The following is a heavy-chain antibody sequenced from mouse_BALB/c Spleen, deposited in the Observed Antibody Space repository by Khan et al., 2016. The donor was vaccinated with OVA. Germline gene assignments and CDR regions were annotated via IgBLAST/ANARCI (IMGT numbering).Heavy chain of an antibody. CDR2: INPSTGYT. Sequence: QVQLKQSGAELAKPGASVKMSCKASGYTFINYWILWVKQRPGQVLEWIGYINPSTGYTEYNQNFKDKATLTADKSSSTAYMQLSSLTSEDSAVYYCARRGLRWDFDYWGQGTTRTVSS. J-gene: IGHJ2*01. D-gene: IGHD1-1*01. V-gene: IGHV1-7*01. CDR3: ARRGLRWDFDY. CDR1: GYTFINYW.